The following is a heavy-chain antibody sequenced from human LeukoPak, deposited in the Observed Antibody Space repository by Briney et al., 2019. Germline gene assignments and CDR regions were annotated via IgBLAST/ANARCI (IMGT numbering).Heavy chain of an antibody. D-gene: IGHD6-19*01. J-gene: IGHJ6*02. Sequence: GGSLRLSCAASGLTLSRYDMHWVRQATGEGLEWVSAIGTRGDTYYAGSVKGRFTMSRENAKNSLYLQMNSLSAGDTAVYYCVRAPPYSSASWGYYSMDVWGQGTTVTVSS. CDR3: VRAPPYSSASWGYYSMDV. V-gene: IGHV3-13*01. CDR1: GLTLSRYD. CDR2: IGTRGDT.